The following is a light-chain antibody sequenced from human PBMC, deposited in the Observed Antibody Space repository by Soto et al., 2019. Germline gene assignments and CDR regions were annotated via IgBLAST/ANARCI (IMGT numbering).Light chain of an antibody. CDR1: QGLNSY. V-gene: IGKV1-9*01. CDR3: QRLNSNLLFS. CDR2: ATS. J-gene: IGKJ3*01. Sequence: DIQLTQSPSLLSASVGDRVTITCRASQGLNSYLAWYQKKAGKAPQLLLYATSTLQPGVPSRLSGSESWTEFTLTIKRVQPEDFATYSCQRLNSNLLFSFGPGTTVXLK.